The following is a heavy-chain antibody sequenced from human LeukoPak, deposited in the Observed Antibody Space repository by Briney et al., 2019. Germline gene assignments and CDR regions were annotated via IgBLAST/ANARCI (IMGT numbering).Heavy chain of an antibody. Sequence: PSETLSLTCAVYGGSFNDYSWSWIRQFPGKGLEWIGEITHNGGTNYNPSLTGRVTISLDTSKNQFSLRLSSVTAADTALYYCARGLPYSSSWLSWFDPWGQGTLVSVSS. CDR1: GGSFNDYS. D-gene: IGHD6-13*01. J-gene: IGHJ5*02. CDR2: ITHNGGT. CDR3: ARGLPYSSSWLSWFDP. V-gene: IGHV4-34*01.